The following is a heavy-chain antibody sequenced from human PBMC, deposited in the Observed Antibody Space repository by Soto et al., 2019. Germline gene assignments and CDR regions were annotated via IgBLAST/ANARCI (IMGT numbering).Heavy chain of an antibody. D-gene: IGHD1-26*01. Sequence: ASVKVSCKASGYTFTGYYMHWVRQAPGQGLEWMGWINPNSGGTNYAQKLQGRVTMTTDTSTSTAYMELRSLRSDDTAVYYCARVLSGRELVGATQYYYMDVWGKGTTVTVSS. CDR1: GYTFTGYY. CDR3: ARVLSGRELVGATQYYYMDV. CDR2: INPNSGGT. V-gene: IGHV1-2*02. J-gene: IGHJ6*03.